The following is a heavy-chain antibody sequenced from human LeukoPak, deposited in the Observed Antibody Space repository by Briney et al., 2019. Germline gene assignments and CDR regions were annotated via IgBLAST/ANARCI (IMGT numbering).Heavy chain of an antibody. CDR2: TYPPGRI. V-gene: IGHV4-59*01. J-gene: IGHJ6*04. CDR3: ARIRELERRPYYNGMDV. CDR1: GDSIGGDY. D-gene: IGHD1-1*01. Sequence: SETLSVTCAVSGDSIGGDYWGCMSPPLGQTLEWIGHTYPPGRITYNTSFQRRVTIWVDPSKTQFSLKLRSVTAADAAVYHCARIRELERRPYYNGMDVWGKGTTVTVSS.